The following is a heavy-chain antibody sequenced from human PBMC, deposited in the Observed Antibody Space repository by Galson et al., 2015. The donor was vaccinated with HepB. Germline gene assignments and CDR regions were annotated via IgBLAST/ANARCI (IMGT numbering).Heavy chain of an antibody. D-gene: IGHD5-18*01. CDR1: GGSISGSNSY. CDR3: ARHVDTVMGGPYYFDF. Sequence: LSLTCSVSGGSISGSNSYWAWILQPPGKGLEWIGSIYYSGDPHYNPSLKSRVTISVDPSKDQFSMHLSSVTAADTAVYYCARHVDTVMGGPYYFDFWGQGALVTVSS. J-gene: IGHJ4*02. CDR2: IYYSGDP. V-gene: IGHV4-39*01.